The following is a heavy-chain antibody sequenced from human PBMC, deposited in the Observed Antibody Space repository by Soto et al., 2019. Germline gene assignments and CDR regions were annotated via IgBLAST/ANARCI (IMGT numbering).Heavy chain of an antibody. V-gene: IGHV1-8*01. Sequence: ASVKVSCKASGYTFTSYDINWVRQATGQGLEWMGWMNPNSGNTGYAQKFQGRVTMTRNTSISTAYMELSSLRSEDTAVYYCARKKQNTIFGVVISRQHYYMDVWGKGTTVTVSS. D-gene: IGHD3-3*01. CDR1: GYTFTSYD. CDR3: ARKKQNTIFGVVISRQHYYMDV. CDR2: MNPNSGNT. J-gene: IGHJ6*03.